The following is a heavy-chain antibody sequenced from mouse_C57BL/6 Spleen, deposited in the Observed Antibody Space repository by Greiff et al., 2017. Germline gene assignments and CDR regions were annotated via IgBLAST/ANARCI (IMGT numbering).Heavy chain of an antibody. V-gene: IGHV5-17*01. D-gene: IGHD2-4*01. Sequence: EVKVVESGGGLVKPGGSLKLSCAASGFTFSDYGMHWVRQAPEKGLEWVAYISSGSSTIYYADTVKGRFTISRDNAKNTLFLQMTSLRSEDTAMYYCARSDYDGYYFDYWGQGTTRTVSS. CDR1: GFTFSDYG. CDR2: ISSGSSTI. J-gene: IGHJ2*01. CDR3: ARSDYDGYYFDY.